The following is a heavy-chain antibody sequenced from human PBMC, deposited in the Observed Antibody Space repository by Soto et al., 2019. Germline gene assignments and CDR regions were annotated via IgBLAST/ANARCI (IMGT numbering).Heavy chain of an antibody. J-gene: IGHJ6*02. CDR2: ISYDGSNK. V-gene: IGHV3-30-3*01. D-gene: IGHD3-3*01. Sequence: QVQLVESGGGVVQPGRSLRLSCAASGFTFSTYSLHWVRQAPGKGLEWMALISYDGSNKYYADSVRGRFTISRDNSKNTLYLQMTILRAEDTAVYYGAIDLEGVAYGMDVWGQGTTVTVSS. CDR1: GFTFSTYS. CDR3: AIDLEGVAYGMDV.